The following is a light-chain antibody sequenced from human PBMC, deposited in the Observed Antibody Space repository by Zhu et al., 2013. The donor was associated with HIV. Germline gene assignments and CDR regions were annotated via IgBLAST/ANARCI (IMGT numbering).Light chain of an antibody. CDR2: WAS. CDR1: QSVLYSADNQNY. Sequence: DIVMTQSPDSLAVSLGERATLNCKSSQSVLYSADNQNYLAWYQQKPGQPPKLLIYWASTRESGVPDRFGGSGSGTDFTLTISSLQADDVAIYYCQQYYSTPYNFGQGTKLEIK. CDR3: QQYYSTPYN. J-gene: IGKJ2*01. V-gene: IGKV4-1*01.